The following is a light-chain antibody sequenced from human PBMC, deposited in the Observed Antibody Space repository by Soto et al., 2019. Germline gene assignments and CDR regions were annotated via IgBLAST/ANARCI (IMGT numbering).Light chain of an antibody. CDR2: EVN. Sequence: QSALTQPASVSGSPGQSITISCTGTSSNVGSYKLVSWYQQHPGKAPKLMIFEVNKRPSGVSNPFSGSKSGNTASLTTSGLKVEDEADYYCCSSGGSPTYVFGTGTKVTVL. J-gene: IGLJ1*01. CDR3: CSSGGSPTYV. V-gene: IGLV2-23*02. CDR1: SSNVGSYKL.